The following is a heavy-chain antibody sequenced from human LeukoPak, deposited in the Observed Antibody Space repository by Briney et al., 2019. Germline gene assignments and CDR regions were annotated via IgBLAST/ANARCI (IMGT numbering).Heavy chain of an antibody. Sequence: PGGSLRLSCAASGFTFSSYSMNWVRQAPGKGLEWVSSISSSSSYIYYADSVKGRFTISRDNAKNSLYLQMNSLRAEDTAVYYCAREHLIAAAGGYWGQGTLVTVSS. CDR1: GFTFSSYS. D-gene: IGHD6-13*01. V-gene: IGHV3-21*01. CDR3: AREHLIAAAGGY. CDR2: ISSSSSYI. J-gene: IGHJ4*02.